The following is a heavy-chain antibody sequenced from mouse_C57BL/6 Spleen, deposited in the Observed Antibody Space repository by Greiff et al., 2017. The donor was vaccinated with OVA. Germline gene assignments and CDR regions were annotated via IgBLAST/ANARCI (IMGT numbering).Heavy chain of an antibody. CDR2: INPNNGGT. V-gene: IGHV1-22*01. CDR3: ARALYYYGSSYDYFDY. Sequence: VQLKQSGPELVKPGASVKMSCKASGYTFTDYNMHWVKQSHGKSLEWIGYINPNNGGTSYNQKFKGKATLTVNKSSSTAYMELRSLTSEDSAVYYCARALYYYGSSYDYFDYWGQGTTLTVSS. J-gene: IGHJ2*01. CDR1: GYTFTDYN. D-gene: IGHD1-1*01.